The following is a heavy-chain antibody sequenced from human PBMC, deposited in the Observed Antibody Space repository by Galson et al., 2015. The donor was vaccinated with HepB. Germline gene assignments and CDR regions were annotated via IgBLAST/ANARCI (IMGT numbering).Heavy chain of an antibody. CDR3: ARDRGSSSRFFDY. CDR2: INTNTGNP. D-gene: IGHD3-22*01. Sequence: QSGAEVKKPGPSVKVSCKASGYTFTNYGISWVRQAPGQGLEWMGWINTNTGNPMHAPDFRGRFVFSLDTSVSAAYLQISSLKADDIAVYYCARDRGSSSRFFDYWGQGTLVTVSS. J-gene: IGHJ4*02. CDR1: GYTFTNYG. V-gene: IGHV7-4-1*02.